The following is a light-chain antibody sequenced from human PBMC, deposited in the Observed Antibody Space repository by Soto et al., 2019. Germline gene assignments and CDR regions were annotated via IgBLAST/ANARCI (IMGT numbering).Light chain of an antibody. CDR3: QQYGTAPRT. Sequence: EIVLTQSPGTLSLSPGARATLSCRASQSVTSSDLAWYQQKPGQAPRLLIHGASSRATGIPDRFSGSGSGTDFTLTIRRLEPEDFAVYYFQQYGTAPRTFGQGTKVDVK. CDR1: QSVTSSD. V-gene: IGKV3-20*01. CDR2: GAS. J-gene: IGKJ1*01.